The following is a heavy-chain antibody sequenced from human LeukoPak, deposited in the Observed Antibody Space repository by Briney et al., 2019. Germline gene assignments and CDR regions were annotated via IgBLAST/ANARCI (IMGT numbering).Heavy chain of an antibody. Sequence: GGSLRLSCAASGFTFSSYGMHWVRQAPGKGLEWVAFIRYDRSNKYYADSVKGRFTISRDDSKNTLYLQMNSLRAEDTAVYYCAKDLGTVTTVTTYFDYWGQGTLVTVSS. J-gene: IGHJ4*02. V-gene: IGHV3-30*02. CDR1: GFTFSSYG. CDR2: IRYDRSNK. D-gene: IGHD4-17*01. CDR3: AKDLGTVTTVTTYFDY.